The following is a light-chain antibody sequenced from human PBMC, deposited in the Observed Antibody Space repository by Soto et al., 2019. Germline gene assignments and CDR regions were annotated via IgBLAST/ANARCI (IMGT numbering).Light chain of an antibody. CDR3: GTWDLSLGADV. V-gene: IGLV1-51*02. CDR1: SSNIGDNY. Sequence: QCVRTRAASVSGAPGGRGSISCSGSSSNIGDNYVSWYQHLPGTAPKLLIYETNKRPSGIPDRFSGSKSGTSATLGITGLQTGDEADYYCGTWDLSLGADVFGTGTKVTVL. J-gene: IGLJ1*01. CDR2: ETN.